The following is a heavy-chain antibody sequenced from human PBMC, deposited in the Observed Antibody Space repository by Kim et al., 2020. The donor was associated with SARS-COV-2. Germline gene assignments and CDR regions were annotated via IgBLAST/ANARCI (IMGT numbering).Heavy chain of an antibody. V-gene: IGHV4-4*07. D-gene: IGHD3-22*01. J-gene: IGHJ4*02. Sequence: DYSPPLKSRVPMAVHTSKTQFFLMLTSVTAADTAVYYCARKRADSSGFIDYWGQGVLVTVSS. CDR3: ARKRADSSGFIDY.